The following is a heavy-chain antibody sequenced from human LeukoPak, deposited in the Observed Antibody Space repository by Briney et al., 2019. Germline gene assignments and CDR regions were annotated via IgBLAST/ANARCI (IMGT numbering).Heavy chain of an antibody. CDR2: KYYSGSA. V-gene: IGHV4-31*03. Sequence: PSETLSLTCNVSGVSVSDGRYYWTWIRQLPGKGLEWIGYKYYSGSAKYNPSLKSRLTISIDTSKNQFSLRLSSVTAADTATYYCATPYCSGISCLDIFNMWGQGTRVTVSS. CDR3: ATPYCSGISCLDIFNM. J-gene: IGHJ3*02. D-gene: IGHD2-15*01. CDR1: GVSVSDGRYY.